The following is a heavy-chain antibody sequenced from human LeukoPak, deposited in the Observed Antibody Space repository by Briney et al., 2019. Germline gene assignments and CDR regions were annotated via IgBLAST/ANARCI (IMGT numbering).Heavy chain of an antibody. CDR3: ARASYCSGGSCYSDY. CDR2: VSAYNGNT. V-gene: IGHV1-18*01. CDR1: GYTFTTHG. Sequence: ASVKVSCKASGYTFTTHGISWVRQAPGQGLEWMGWVSAYNGNTIYAQKVKGRVTMTTDTSTSTAYMELRSLKSDDTAVYYCARASYCSGGSCYSDYWGQGTLVTVSS. D-gene: IGHD2-15*01. J-gene: IGHJ4*02.